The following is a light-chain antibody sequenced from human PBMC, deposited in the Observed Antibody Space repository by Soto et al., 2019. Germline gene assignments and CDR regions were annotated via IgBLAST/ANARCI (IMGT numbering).Light chain of an antibody. V-gene: IGLV2-14*03. CDR1: NSDVGGYDY. CDR3: SSYTTSSTPCV. Sequence: QSALTQPASVSGPHGHSIIFSSTGKNSDVGGYDYVSWYQHHPGKAPKLIICDVSDRPSGVSNRFSGSKSGNTASLTISGLQAEDEGDYYCSSYTTSSTPCVFGPVTKVTVL. J-gene: IGLJ1*01. CDR2: DVS.